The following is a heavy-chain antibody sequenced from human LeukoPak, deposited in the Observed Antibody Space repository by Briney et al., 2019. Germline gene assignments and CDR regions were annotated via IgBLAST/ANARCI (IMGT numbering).Heavy chain of an antibody. CDR1: GYTFTNYY. CDR3: ARACSGGSCYGYYFDY. V-gene: IGHV1-46*01. D-gene: IGHD2-15*01. J-gene: IGHJ4*02. Sequence: ASVKVSCKASGYTFTNYYMHWVRQAPGQGLEWMGIINPSGGSTSYAQKFQGRVTMTRDMSTSTVYMELSSLRSEDTAVYYCARACSGGSCYGYYFDYWGQGTLVTVSS. CDR2: INPSGGST.